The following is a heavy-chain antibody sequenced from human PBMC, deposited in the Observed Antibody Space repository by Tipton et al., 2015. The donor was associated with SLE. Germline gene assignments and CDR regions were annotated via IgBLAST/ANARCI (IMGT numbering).Heavy chain of an antibody. CDR3: ARESSWDPLFDY. J-gene: IGHJ4*02. Sequence: TLSLTCTVSGGSISSGSYYWSWIRQPPGKGLEWIGYIYYSGSTNYNPSLKSRVTISVDTSKNQFSLKLSSVTAADTAVYYCARESSWDPLFDYWGQGTLVTVSS. D-gene: IGHD6-13*01. CDR1: GGSISSGSYY. V-gene: IGHV4-61*01. CDR2: IYYSGST.